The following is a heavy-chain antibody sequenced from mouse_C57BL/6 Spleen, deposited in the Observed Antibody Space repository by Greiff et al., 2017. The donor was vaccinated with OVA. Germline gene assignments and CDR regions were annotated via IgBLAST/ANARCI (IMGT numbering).Heavy chain of an antibody. CDR3: ARESLWFAY. CDR2: IYPGDGDT. J-gene: IGHJ3*01. CDR1: GYAFSSSW. Sequence: SGPELVKPGASVKISCKASGYAFSSSWMNWVKQRPGKGLEWIGRIYPGDGDTNYNGKFKGKATLTADKSSSTAYMQLSSLTSEDSAVYFCARESLWFAYWGQGTLVTVSA. V-gene: IGHV1-82*01.